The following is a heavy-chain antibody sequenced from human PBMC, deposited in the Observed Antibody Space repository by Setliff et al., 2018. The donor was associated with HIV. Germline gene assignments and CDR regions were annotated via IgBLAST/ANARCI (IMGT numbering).Heavy chain of an antibody. V-gene: IGHV4-61*02. CDR1: DDSIKSDNYY. J-gene: IGHJ5*02. CDR3: ARDLTSNSNCFEP. D-gene: IGHD4-4*01. Sequence: SETLSLTCTVSDDSIKSDNYYWSWVRQPAGKGLEWIGRVYITGRIHYNPSLKSRVSLSIDTSKNQFSLNLGSVTAADTAIYYCARDLTSNSNCFEPWGQGTQVTVSS. CDR2: VYITGRI.